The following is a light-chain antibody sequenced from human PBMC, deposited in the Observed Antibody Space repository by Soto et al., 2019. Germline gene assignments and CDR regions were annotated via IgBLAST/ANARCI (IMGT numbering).Light chain of an antibody. Sequence: QSVLTQPPSMSGAPGQRVTISCTGGSSNIGAGYDVHWYQQHPGTAPKLLIFDNNNRPSGVPDRFSGSKSDTSASLAITGLQAEDEADYYCQSFDTSLSGFVVFGGGTKVTVL. V-gene: IGLV1-40*01. J-gene: IGLJ2*01. CDR1: SSNIGAGYD. CDR2: DNN. CDR3: QSFDTSLSGFVV.